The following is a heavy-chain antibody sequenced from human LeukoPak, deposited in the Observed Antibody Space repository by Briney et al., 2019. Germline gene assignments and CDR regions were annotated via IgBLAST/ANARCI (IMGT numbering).Heavy chain of an antibody. CDR2: ISADRTYI. D-gene: IGHD4-11*01. CDR3: ARAPGTIYSNYANPDY. Sequence: GGSLRLSCEASGFIFRSYSMNWVPQAPGKGLEWISCISADRTYIHYADSVKGRFTISRDNAKNSLSLQMDSLRAEDTAVYYCARAPGTIYSNYANPDYWGRGTLVTVSS. CDR1: GFIFRSYS. V-gene: IGHV3-21*01. J-gene: IGHJ4*02.